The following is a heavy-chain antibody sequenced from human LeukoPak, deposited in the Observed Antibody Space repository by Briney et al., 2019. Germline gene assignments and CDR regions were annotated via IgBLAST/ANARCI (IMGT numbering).Heavy chain of an antibody. CDR2: IYHSGST. V-gene: IGHV4-30-2*01. CDR1: GGSISSCGDS. J-gene: IGHJ5*02. Sequence: SQTLSLTCAVSGGSISSCGDSWSWIRQPPGKGLEWIGYIYHSGSTYYNPSLKSRVTISVDRSQNQFSLKLSSVTAADTAVYYCASQLWYGEQNWFNPWGQGTLDTVSS. D-gene: IGHD3-10*01. CDR3: ASQLWYGEQNWFNP.